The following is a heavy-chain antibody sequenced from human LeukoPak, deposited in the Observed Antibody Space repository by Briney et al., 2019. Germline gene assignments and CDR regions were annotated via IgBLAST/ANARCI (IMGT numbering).Heavy chain of an antibody. D-gene: IGHD6-19*01. V-gene: IGHV4-39*01. CDR3: TRSGGYTSSFN. Sequence: PSETLSLTCTVAGASVNTNIYYWAWIRQAPGKGLEWIGSIFYSESTYYNPSLKSRVTISIDTSKNQFSLRLTSVTAADTAVYYCTRSGGYTSSFNWGQGTLLTVSS. CDR1: GASVNTNIYY. CDR2: IFYSEST. J-gene: IGHJ4*02.